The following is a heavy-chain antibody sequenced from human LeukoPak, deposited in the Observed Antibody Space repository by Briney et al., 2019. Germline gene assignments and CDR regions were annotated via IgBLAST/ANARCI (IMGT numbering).Heavy chain of an antibody. J-gene: IGHJ6*03. CDR3: TTDFWSGYAYYYYMDV. D-gene: IGHD3-3*01. Sequence: PGGSLRLSCAASGFTFTIFGLNWVRQAPGKVPEWVGRIKSKTDGGTTDYAAPVKGRFTISRDDSKNTLYLQMNSLKTEDTAVYYCTTDFWSGYAYYYYMDVWGKGTTVTVSS. V-gene: IGHV3-15*01. CDR1: GFTFTIFG. CDR2: IKSKTDGGTT.